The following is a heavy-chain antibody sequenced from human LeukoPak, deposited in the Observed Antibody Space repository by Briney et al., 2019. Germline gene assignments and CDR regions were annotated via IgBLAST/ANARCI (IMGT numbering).Heavy chain of an antibody. V-gene: IGHV3-23*01. CDR3: ARWAYGELSYFQH. CDR2: ISGSGGST. Sequence: GGSLRLSCAASGFTFSSYAMGWVRQAPGKGLEWVSAISGSGGSTYYAGSVKGRFTISRDNSRNTLYLQMNSLRAEDTAVYYCARWAYGELSYFQHWGQGTLVTVSS. D-gene: IGHD3-16*02. J-gene: IGHJ1*01. CDR1: GFTFSSYA.